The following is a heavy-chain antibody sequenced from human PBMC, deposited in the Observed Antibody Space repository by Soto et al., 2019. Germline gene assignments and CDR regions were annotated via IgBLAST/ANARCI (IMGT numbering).Heavy chain of an antibody. J-gene: IGHJ6*02. CDR1: GFTFSSYA. Sequence: GGSLRLSCAASGFTFSSYAMSWVRQAPGKGLEWVSAISGSGGSTYYADSVKGRFTISRDNSKNTLYLQMNSLRAEDTAVYYCAHTVGSSSWFLVDYYYGMDVWGQGTTVTVSS. CDR2: ISGSGGST. V-gene: IGHV3-23*01. D-gene: IGHD6-13*01. CDR3: AHTVGSSSWFLVDYYYGMDV.